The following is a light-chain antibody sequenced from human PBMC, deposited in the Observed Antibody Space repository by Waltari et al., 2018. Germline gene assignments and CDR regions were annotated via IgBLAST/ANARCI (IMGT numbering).Light chain of an antibody. CDR2: EDN. V-gene: IGLV6-57*03. Sequence: KFMLTQPHSVSESPGKPVTISCTRSSGSIPSNYVQWYQRRPGSVPTTVIYEDNQRPSGVPDRFSGSIDSSSNSASLTISGLQTEDEADYYCQSHDANHYVVFGGGTKVTVL. CDR1: SGSIPSNY. J-gene: IGLJ2*01. CDR3: QSHDANHYVV.